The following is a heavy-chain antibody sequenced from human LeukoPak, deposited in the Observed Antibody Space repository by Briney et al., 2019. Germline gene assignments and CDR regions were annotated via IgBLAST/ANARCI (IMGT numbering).Heavy chain of an antibody. Sequence: ASVKVPCRASGYTFTAYYIHWVRQAPGQGLEWMGWINPNSGDTTLPQRFQGRVTMTRDTSIITAHMELSSLTSDDTGMYYCARGPTLGFDIWGQGTMVTVSS. V-gene: IGHV1-2*02. CDR2: INPNSGDT. CDR3: ARGPTLGFDI. J-gene: IGHJ3*02. CDR1: GYTFTAYY.